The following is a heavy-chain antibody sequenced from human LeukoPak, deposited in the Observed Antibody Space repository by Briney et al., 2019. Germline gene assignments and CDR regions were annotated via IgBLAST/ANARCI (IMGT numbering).Heavy chain of an antibody. CDR3: AREEDYYDSSGYPSDY. CDR2: IYHSGST. Sequence: SETLSLTCTVSGYSISSGYYWGWIRQPPGKGLEWIGSIYHSGSTYYNPSLKSRVTISVDTSKNQFSLKLSSATAADTAVYYCAREEDYYDSSGYPSDYWGQGTLVTVSS. CDR1: GYSISSGYY. D-gene: IGHD3-22*01. J-gene: IGHJ4*02. V-gene: IGHV4-38-2*02.